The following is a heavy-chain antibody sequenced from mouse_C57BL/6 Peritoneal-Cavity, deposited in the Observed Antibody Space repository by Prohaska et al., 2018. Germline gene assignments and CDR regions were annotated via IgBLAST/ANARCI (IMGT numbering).Heavy chain of an antibody. Sequence: KGLEWLGVIWSGGSTDYNAAFISRLSISKDNSKSQVFFKMNSLQADDTAIYYCARGGVANYYFDYWGQGTTLTVSS. J-gene: IGHJ2*01. V-gene: IGHV2-2*01. D-gene: IGHD1-1*01. CDR2: IWSGGST. CDR3: ARGGVANYYFDY.